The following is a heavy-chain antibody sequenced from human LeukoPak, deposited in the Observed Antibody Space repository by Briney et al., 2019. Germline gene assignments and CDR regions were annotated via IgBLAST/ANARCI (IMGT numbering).Heavy chain of an antibody. Sequence: GGSLRLSCAASGFTFSSYAMSWVRQAPGKGLEWVSAISGSGGSTYYADSVKGRFTISRDNSKDSLYLQMNSLRAEDTAVYYCAKDLVAGTTAWGQGTLVTVSS. J-gene: IGHJ5*02. CDR3: AKDLVAGTTA. D-gene: IGHD1-1*01. V-gene: IGHV3-23*01. CDR1: GFTFSSYA. CDR2: ISGSGGST.